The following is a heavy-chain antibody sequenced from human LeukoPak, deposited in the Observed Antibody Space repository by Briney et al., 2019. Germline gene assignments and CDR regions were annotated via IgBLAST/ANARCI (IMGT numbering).Heavy chain of an antibody. D-gene: IGHD6-19*01. Sequence: ASVKVSCKTSGDTFSNNAIGWVRQAPGQGLEWMGRIIPTLDLSNHAQKFQGRVTITADKSTSTAYMELSRLTSEDTAIYYCARERVAGRGYYYGMDVWGQGTTVTVSS. CDR1: GDTFSNNA. CDR3: ARERVAGRGYYYGMDV. V-gene: IGHV1-69*04. CDR2: IIPTLDLS. J-gene: IGHJ6*02.